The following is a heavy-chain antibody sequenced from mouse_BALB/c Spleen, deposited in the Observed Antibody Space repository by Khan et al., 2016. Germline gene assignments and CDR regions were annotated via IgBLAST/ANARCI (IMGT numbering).Heavy chain of an antibody. Sequence: EVQLQESGPGLVKPSQSLSLTCSVTGYPITSGYYWNWIRQFPGNKLEWMSYISYDGSNNYNPSLKNRISITRDTSKNKIFLKLNSVTTEDTDTYSCAPYGNYEGFAYWDPGTLVTVSA. J-gene: IGHJ3*01. D-gene: IGHD2-1*01. CDR3: APYGNYEGFAY. CDR2: ISYDGSN. CDR1: GYPITSGYY. V-gene: IGHV3-6*02.